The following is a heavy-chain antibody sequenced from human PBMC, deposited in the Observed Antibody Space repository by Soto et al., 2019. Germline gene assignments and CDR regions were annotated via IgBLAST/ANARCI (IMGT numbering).Heavy chain of an antibody. CDR3: ARSNNPRDGYNLAPSY. CDR1: GGSFSGYY. D-gene: IGHD5-12*01. V-gene: IGHV4-34*01. J-gene: IGHJ4*02. CDR2: INHSGST. Sequence: ASETLSLTCAVYGGSFSGYYWSWIRQPPGKGLEWIGEINHSGSTNYNPSLKSRVTISVDTSKNQFSLKLTSVTAADTAMYYCARSNNPRDGYNLAPSYWGQGTLVTVSS.